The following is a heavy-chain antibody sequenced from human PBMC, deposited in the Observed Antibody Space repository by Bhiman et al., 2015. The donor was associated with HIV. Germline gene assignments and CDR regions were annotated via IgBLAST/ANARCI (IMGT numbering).Heavy chain of an antibody. CDR1: GFTFSAYS. J-gene: IGHJ4*02. CDR2: ISSGSTYI. Sequence: EVQLVESGGGLVKPGGSLRLSCAASGFTFSAYSMNWVRQAPGKGLEWVSSISSGSTYIYYADSVKGRFTISRDNAKNSLYLQMNSLKTEDTAVYFCAHNSGFCGVGNCFGFWGQGALVTVSS. V-gene: IGHV3-21*03. CDR3: AHNSGFCGVGNCFGF. D-gene: IGHD2-15*01.